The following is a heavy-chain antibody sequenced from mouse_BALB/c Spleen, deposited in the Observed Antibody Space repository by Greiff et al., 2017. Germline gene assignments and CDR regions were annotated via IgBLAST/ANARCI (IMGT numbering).Heavy chain of an antibody. CDR2: IYPGSGNT. Sequence: LQESGAELVRPGTSVKISCKASGYAFTNYWLGWVKQRPGHGLEWIGDIYPGSGNTYYNEKFKGKATLTADKSSSTAYMQLSSLTSEDSAVYFCARGYYGSSYFDVWGAGTTVTVSS. J-gene: IGHJ1*01. CDR3: ARGYYGSSYFDV. CDR1: GYAFTNYW. V-gene: IGHV1-63*01. D-gene: IGHD1-1*01.